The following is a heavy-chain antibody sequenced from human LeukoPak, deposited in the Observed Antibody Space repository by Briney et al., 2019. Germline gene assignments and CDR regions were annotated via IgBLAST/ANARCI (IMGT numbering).Heavy chain of an antibody. CDR3: ARVIGSYGDSAY. V-gene: IGHV3-48*04. J-gene: IGHJ4*02. CDR2: ISSSSSAI. Sequence: GGSLRLSCAASGFTFSSYSMNWVRQAPGKGLEWLSYISSSSSAIYYADSAKGRFTISRDNAKNSLYLQMNSLRAEDTAVYYCARVIGSYGDSAYWGQGTLVTVSS. CDR1: GFTFSSYS. D-gene: IGHD1-26*01.